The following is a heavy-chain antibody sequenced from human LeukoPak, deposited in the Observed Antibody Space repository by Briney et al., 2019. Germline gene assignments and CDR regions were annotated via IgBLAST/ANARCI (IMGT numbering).Heavy chain of an antibody. D-gene: IGHD5-18*01. Sequence: SETLSLTCTVSGGSINTPNYYWGWIRQTPGKGLEWIGNIFYSGGTYYSPSLTSRVTISLDTSKNQFSLKLSSVTAADTAVYYCAREKVKTAMVTSPRKYYYYMDVWGKGTTVTVSS. CDR1: GGSINTPNYY. CDR2: IFYSGGT. CDR3: AREKVKTAMVTSPRKYYYYMDV. V-gene: IGHV4-39*07. J-gene: IGHJ6*03.